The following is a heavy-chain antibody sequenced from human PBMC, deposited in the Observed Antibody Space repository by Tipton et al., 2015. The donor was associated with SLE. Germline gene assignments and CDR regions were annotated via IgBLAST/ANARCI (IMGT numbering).Heavy chain of an antibody. CDR3: AKVDRTNMVTSFDY. D-gene: IGHD5-18*01. J-gene: IGHJ4*02. CDR1: RFTSSNSA. CDR2: ISDDDVRT. Sequence: SLRLSCIDSRFTSSNSAMTWVRQAPGKGLEWVSTISDDDVRTFYVDSVKGRFTISRDNAKNSLYLQLNSLRAEDTAVYYCAKVDRTNMVTSFDYWGQGTLVTVSS. V-gene: IGHV3-23*01.